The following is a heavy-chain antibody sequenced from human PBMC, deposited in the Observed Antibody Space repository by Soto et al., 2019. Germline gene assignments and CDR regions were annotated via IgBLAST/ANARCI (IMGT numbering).Heavy chain of an antibody. J-gene: IGHJ5*02. CDR2: ISSNSAYI. D-gene: IGHD6-13*01. Sequence: EVQLVESGGGLVKPGGSLRLSCAASGFTFRSFSMNWVRQAPGKGLEWVSTISSNSAYIYYTDALRGRFTISRDNAKNSLHLQMNSLRAEDTAVSYCTRDASRDSSARGWFDPWGPGTLVTVSP. CDR1: GFTFRSFS. V-gene: IGHV3-21*02. CDR3: TRDASRDSSARGWFDP.